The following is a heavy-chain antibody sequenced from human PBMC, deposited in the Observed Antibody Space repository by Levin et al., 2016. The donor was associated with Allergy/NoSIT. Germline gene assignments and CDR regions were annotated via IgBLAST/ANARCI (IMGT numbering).Heavy chain of an antibody. Sequence: GESLKISCAASGFTFSNAWMSWVRQAPGKGLEWVGRIKSKTDGGSTDYAAPVKGRFSISRDDSKSRLYLQMNSMKTEDTAVYYCTTAIRYFVRGNYYYFYGMDVWGQGTTVTVSS. V-gene: IGHV3-15*05. D-gene: IGHD3-9*01. J-gene: IGHJ6*02. CDR1: GFTFSNAW. CDR3: TTAIRYFVRGNYYYFYGMDV. CDR2: IKSKTDGGST.